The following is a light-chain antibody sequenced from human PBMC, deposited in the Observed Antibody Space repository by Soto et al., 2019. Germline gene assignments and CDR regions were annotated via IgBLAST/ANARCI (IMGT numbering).Light chain of an antibody. CDR2: KAS. J-gene: IGKJ1*01. CDR3: QHYNSYSWT. CDR1: QTISSW. Sequence: DIQMTQPPSTLSGSVGDRVTITCRASQTISSWLAWYQQKPGKAPKLLIYKASTLKSGVPSRFSGSGSGTEFTLTISSLQPDDFATYYCQHYNSYSWTFGQGTKVDIK. V-gene: IGKV1-5*03.